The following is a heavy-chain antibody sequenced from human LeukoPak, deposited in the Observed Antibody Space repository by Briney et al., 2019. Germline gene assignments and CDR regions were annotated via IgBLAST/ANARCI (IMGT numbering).Heavy chain of an antibody. CDR3: ARSGAPTLDY. CDR2: ISDSGGST. CDR1: GFAFSSQA. D-gene: IGHD2-15*01. Sequence: TGGSLRLSCAASGFAFSSQAMGWVRQAPGKGLEWVSVISDSGGSTYYADSVKGRFTISRDNSKNTLFLQMNSLRAEDTAVYYCARSGAPTLDYWGQGTLVIVSS. J-gene: IGHJ4*02. V-gene: IGHV3-23*01.